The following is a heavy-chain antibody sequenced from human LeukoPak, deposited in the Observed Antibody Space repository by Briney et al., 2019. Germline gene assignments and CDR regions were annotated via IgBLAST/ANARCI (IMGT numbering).Heavy chain of an antibody. J-gene: IGHJ6*03. CDR3: ARDRAYGSGSYYPGAIYYYYMDV. V-gene: IGHV3-21*01. Sequence: GGSLRLSCAASGFTFSSYSMNWVRQAPGKGLEWASSISSSSSYIYYADSVKGRFTISRDNAKNSLYLQMNSLRAEDTAVYYCARDRAYGSGSYYPGAIYYYYMDVWGKGTTVTISS. CDR1: GFTFSSYS. CDR2: ISSSSSYI. D-gene: IGHD3-10*01.